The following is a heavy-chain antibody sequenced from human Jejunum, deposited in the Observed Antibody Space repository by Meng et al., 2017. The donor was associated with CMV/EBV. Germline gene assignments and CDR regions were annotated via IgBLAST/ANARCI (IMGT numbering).Heavy chain of an antibody. CDR2: INQDGSEK. V-gene: IGHV3-7*01. Sequence: SEFPFNNYWMNWFRHAPGKGLEWVANINQDGSEKNYVDSVKGRFTISRDNAKNSLYLQMNSLRVEDTAVYYCASPYNSTSAEYFRQWGQGTLVTVSS. CDR1: EFPFNNYW. D-gene: IGHD2/OR15-2a*01. CDR3: ASPYNSTSAEYFRQ. J-gene: IGHJ1*01.